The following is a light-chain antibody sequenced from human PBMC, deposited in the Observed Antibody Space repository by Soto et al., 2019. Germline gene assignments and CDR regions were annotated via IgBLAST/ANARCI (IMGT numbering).Light chain of an antibody. CDR2: RNN. CDR3: AAWDDSLSGVV. Sequence: QSVLTQPPSASVTPGQRVTISCSGSSSNIGSNYVYWYQQLPGTAPKLLIYRNNQRPSGVPDRFSGYKSGTSASLAISGPRSGDEADYYCAAWDDSLSGVVFGGETQVTV. J-gene: IGLJ3*02. CDR1: SSNIGSNY. V-gene: IGLV1-47*01.